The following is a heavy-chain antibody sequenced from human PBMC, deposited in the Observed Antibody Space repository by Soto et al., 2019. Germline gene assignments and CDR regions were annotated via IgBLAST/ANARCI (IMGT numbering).Heavy chain of an antibody. Sequence: QVQLQESGPGLVEPSQTLSLTCTVSGGSISGEGYYWSWIRQYSGRGLEWIGYIHYSGSTYYNPSRKSRVLILVGTSKPQFFLNLCSVTAADTAVSYCAWAWTATAGCAHWFDRWGQGTLVTVSS. CDR3: AWAWTATAGCAHWFDR. CDR2: IHYSGST. J-gene: IGHJ5*02. D-gene: IGHD6-13*01. CDR1: GGSISGEGYY. V-gene: IGHV4-31*03.